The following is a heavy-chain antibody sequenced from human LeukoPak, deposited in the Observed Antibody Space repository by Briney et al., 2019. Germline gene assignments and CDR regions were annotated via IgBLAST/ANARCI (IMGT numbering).Heavy chain of an antibody. Sequence: GKSLRLSCVASGFSFSTHGVHWVRQAPGKGLEWVAVIWHDGRSIYNEDSVKGRFTISRDTSENTVYLQMNSLRAEDTAVYYCAKGFSTLWVNYFDDWGQGTPVTVSS. CDR1: GFSFSTHG. CDR2: IWHDGRSI. J-gene: IGHJ4*02. CDR3: AKGFSTLWVNYFDD. D-gene: IGHD2-21*01. V-gene: IGHV3-33*06.